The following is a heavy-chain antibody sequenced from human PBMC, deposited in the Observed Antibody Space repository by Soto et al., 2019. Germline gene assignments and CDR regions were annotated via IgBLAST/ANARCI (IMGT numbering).Heavy chain of an antibody. CDR2: IYYSGNT. D-gene: IGHD2-2*02. J-gene: IGHJ4*02. CDR1: GGSISSSSYY. V-gene: IGHV4-39*07. CDR3: ARARFQVLYGKPYFDS. Sequence: SETLSLTCTVSGGSISSSSYYWGWIRQPPGKGLEWIGSIYYSGNTYYNPSLKSLLTISVDTSKNHFSLMVDSVTAADTAVYYCARARFQVLYGKPYFDSWGQGTLVTVSS.